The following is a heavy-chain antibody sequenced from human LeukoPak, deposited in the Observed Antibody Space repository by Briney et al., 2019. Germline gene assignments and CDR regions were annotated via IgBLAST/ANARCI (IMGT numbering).Heavy chain of an antibody. CDR1: GGTFSSYA. D-gene: IGHD3-10*01. CDR2: ISTYNDDT. Sequence: ASVKVSCKASGGTFSSYAISWVRQAPGQGLEWVGWISTYNDDTNSAPKLHGRVTMTADTSTGTAYMELRSLTSDDTAVYYCARDERGSGIYFDYWGQGTLVTVSS. CDR3: ARDERGSGIYFDY. V-gene: IGHV1-18*01. J-gene: IGHJ4*02.